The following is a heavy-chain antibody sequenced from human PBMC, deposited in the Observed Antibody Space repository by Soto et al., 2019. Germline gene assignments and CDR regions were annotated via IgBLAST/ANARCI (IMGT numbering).Heavy chain of an antibody. CDR1: GGSISSGGYS. J-gene: IGHJ4*02. V-gene: IGHV4-30-2*01. CDR2: IYHSGST. D-gene: IGHD4-17*01. CDR3: ARGGVTTVTTPYYFEY. Sequence: SETLSLTCAVSGGSISSGGYSWSWIRQPPGKGLEWIGYIYHSGSTNYNPPLKSRVTISVDTSKNQFALKLSSVTAADTAVYYCARGGVTTVTTPYYFEYWGQGTLVTVSS.